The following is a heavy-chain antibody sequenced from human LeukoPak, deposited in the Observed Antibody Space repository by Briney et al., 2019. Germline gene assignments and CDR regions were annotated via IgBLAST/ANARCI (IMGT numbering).Heavy chain of an antibody. CDR3: ARQAYSGSYLPDYYFDY. CDR2: IYPGDSDT. V-gene: IGHV5-51*01. D-gene: IGHD1-26*01. Sequence: GESLKISCKVSGYRFTSYWIGWVRQMPGKGLEWMGLIYPGDSDTRYSPSFQGHVTISADKSITTAYLQWSSLKASDNAMYYCARQAYSGSYLPDYYFDYWGQGTLVNVSS. J-gene: IGHJ4*02. CDR1: GYRFTSYW.